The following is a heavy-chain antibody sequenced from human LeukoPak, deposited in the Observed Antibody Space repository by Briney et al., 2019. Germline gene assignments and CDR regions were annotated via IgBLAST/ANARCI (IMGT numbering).Heavy chain of an antibody. Sequence: GGSLRLSCVASGFSFSNYWMSWVRQAPGKGLEWVANIKQDGSEKYYVDSVKGRFTISRDNAKNSLYLQMNSLRVEDTAVYYCASLYGMDVWGQGTTVTVSS. CDR2: IKQDGSEK. CDR3: ASLYGMDV. J-gene: IGHJ6*02. V-gene: IGHV3-7*01. CDR1: GFSFSNYW.